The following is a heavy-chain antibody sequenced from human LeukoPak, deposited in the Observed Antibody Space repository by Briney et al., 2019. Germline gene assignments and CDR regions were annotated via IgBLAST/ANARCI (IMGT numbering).Heavy chain of an antibody. CDR1: GITLSNYG. J-gene: IGHJ4*02. D-gene: IGHD2-21*01. Sequence: GGSLRLSCAVSGITLSNYGMSWVRQAPGKGLEWVAGNSDSGGRTNYADSVKGRFTISRDNPKNTLYLQMNSLRAGDTAVYFCAKRGVVIRAILVGFHKEAYYFDSWGQGALVTVSS. CDR2: NSDSGGRT. V-gene: IGHV3-23*01. CDR3: AKRGVVIRAILVGFHKEAYYFDS.